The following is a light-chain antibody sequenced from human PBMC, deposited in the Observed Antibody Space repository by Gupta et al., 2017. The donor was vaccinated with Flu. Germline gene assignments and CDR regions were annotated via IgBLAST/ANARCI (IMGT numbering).Light chain of an antibody. J-gene: IGLJ2*01. CDR1: SSAVGGYNY. Sequence: QSALTQPASVSGSPGQSITISCTGTSSAVGGYNYVSWYQQHPAKAPNLMIYEVSNRPAGVASRFSGSKSGNTASLTISGPQAEDAADYYCSSDTSSSFVVFGGGTKLTVL. CDR3: SSDTSSSFVV. V-gene: IGLV2-14*01. CDR2: EVS.